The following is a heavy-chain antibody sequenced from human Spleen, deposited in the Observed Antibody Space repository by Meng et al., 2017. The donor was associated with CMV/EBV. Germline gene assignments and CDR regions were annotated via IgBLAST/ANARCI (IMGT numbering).Heavy chain of an antibody. J-gene: IGHJ3*02. CDR3: ARDLDPHYYDGGRAFDI. D-gene: IGHD3-22*01. CDR2: IKQDGSEK. Sequence: ETLSLTCAASGFTLSTYPIHWVRQAPGKGLEWVANIKQDGSEKYYVDSVKGRFTISRDNAKNSLCLQMNSLRAEDTAVYYCARDLDPHYYDGGRAFDIWGLGTMVTVSS. V-gene: IGHV3-7*01. CDR1: GFTLSTYP.